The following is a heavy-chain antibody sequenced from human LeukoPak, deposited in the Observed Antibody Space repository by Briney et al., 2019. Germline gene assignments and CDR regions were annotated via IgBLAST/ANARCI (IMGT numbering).Heavy chain of an antibody. J-gene: IGHJ4*02. D-gene: IGHD4-17*01. V-gene: IGHV4-59*12. CDR1: GGSISSYY. Sequence: SETLSLTCTVSGGSISSYYWSWIRQPPGKGLEWIGYIYYSGSTNYNPSLKSRVTLSVDTSKNQFSLRLSSVTAADTAVYYCARASHDYGEYSHFDYWGQGTLVTVSS. CDR2: IYYSGST. CDR3: ARASHDYGEYSHFDY.